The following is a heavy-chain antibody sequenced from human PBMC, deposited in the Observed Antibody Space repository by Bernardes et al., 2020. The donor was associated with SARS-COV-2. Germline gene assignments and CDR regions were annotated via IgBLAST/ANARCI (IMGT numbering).Heavy chain of an antibody. CDR1: GFTFSNYG. V-gene: IGHV3-33*08. J-gene: IGHJ4*02. CDR2: IWSDGRNK. D-gene: IGHD3-3*01. Sequence: GGSLRLSCVASGFTFSNYGMHWVRQAPGKGLEWVAVIWSDGRNKYYADSVKGRFTISRDNSKNTLYLQMNSLRAEDTAVYYCARDSHLGRFLEWILEYWGQGTLVT. CDR3: ARDSHLGRFLEWILEY.